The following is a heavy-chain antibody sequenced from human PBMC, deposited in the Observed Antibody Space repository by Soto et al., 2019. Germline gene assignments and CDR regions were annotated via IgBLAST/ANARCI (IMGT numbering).Heavy chain of an antibody. CDR3: ARLEGLATISYFFDF. V-gene: IGHV4-39*01. Sequence: QLQESGPGLVKPSETLSLTCSVSGDSINSDKYYWGWIRQPPGKGLEWIGSIYYRGNTYYNPSLQTRVSKSLDKSKSQFSLRLTSVTAADSAVYFCARLEGLATISYFFDFWGQGAQVTVSS. D-gene: IGHD3-9*01. J-gene: IGHJ4*02. CDR1: GDSINSDKYY. CDR2: IYYRGNT.